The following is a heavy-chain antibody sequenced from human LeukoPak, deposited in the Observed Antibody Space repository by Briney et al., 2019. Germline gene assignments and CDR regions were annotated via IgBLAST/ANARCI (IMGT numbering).Heavy chain of an antibody. J-gene: IGHJ4*02. CDR1: GGSFSGYY. Sequence: SETLPLTCAVYGGSFSGYYWRWSWIRQPPGKGLEWIGEISHSGSTNYNPSLKSRVTISVDTSKNQFSLKLSSVTAADTAVYYCARVVRSSSSWYFDYWGQGTLVTVSS. D-gene: IGHD6-13*01. V-gene: IGHV4-34*01. CDR2: ISHSGST. CDR3: ARVVRSSSSWYFDY.